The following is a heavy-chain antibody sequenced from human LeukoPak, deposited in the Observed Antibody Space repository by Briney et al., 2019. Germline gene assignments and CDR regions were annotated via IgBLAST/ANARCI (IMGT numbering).Heavy chain of an antibody. CDR3: AGGCSSTSCYSNFDY. V-gene: IGHV4-34*01. D-gene: IGHD2-2*01. J-gene: IGHJ4*02. CDR1: GGSFSGYY. CDR2: INHSGST. Sequence: PSETLSLTCAVYGGSFSGYYWSWIRQPPGKGLEWIGEINHSGSTNYNPSLKSRVTISVDTSKIQFSLKLSSVTAADTAVYYCAGGCSSTSCYSNFDYWGQGTLVTVSS.